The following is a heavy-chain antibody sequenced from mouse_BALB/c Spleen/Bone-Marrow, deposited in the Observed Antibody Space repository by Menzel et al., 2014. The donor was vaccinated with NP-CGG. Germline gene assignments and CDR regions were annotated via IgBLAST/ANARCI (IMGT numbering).Heavy chain of an antibody. CDR1: GLNIKDTY. Sequence: EVQLQQSGAELVKPGASVKLSCTASGLNIKDTYMHWVKQRPEQGLEWIGRIDPANGNTKYDPKFQGKATITADTSSNTPSLPLSGLTSEDTAVYYCAILGVDYGGQGPSPTVS. J-gene: IGHJ2*02. CDR2: IDPANGNT. V-gene: IGHV14-3*02. CDR3: AILGVDY.